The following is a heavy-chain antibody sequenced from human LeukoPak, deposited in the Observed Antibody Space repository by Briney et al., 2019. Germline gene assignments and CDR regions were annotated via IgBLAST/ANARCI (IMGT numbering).Heavy chain of an antibody. Sequence: ASVKVSCKASGYTFTSYTISWVRQAPGQGLEWMGWISAYNGNTNYAQMLQGRVTMTTDTSTSTAYMELRSLRSDDTAVYYCARDYSGDSDYYFDYWGQGTLVTVSS. J-gene: IGHJ4*02. CDR1: GYTFTSYT. CDR2: ISAYNGNT. D-gene: IGHD1-26*01. CDR3: ARDYSGDSDYYFDY. V-gene: IGHV1-18*01.